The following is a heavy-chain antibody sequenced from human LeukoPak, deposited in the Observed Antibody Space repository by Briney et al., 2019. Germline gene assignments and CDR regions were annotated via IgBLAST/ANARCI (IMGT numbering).Heavy chain of an antibody. Sequence: PGGSLRLSCAASGFTFSSYGMHWVRQAPGKGLEWVAFIRYDGSNKYYADSVKGRFTISRDNAKTLYLQMNSLRAEDTAVHYCARETSSGYYFDGFDLWGQGTMVTVSS. CDR3: ARETSSGYYFDGFDL. D-gene: IGHD3-22*01. CDR2: IRYDGSNK. V-gene: IGHV3-30*02. CDR1: GFTFSSYG. J-gene: IGHJ3*01.